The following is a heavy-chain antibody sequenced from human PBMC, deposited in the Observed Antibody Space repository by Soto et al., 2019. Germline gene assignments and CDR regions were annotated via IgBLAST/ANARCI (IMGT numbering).Heavy chain of an antibody. D-gene: IGHD5-12*01. V-gene: IGHV3-30*18. CDR3: AKDNDSGCDWLRVGDASDI. CDR1: GFTFSSYG. CDR2: ISYDGSNK. Sequence: QVQLVESGGGVVQPGRSLRLSCAASGFTFSSYGMHWVRQAPGKGLEWVAVISYDGSNKYYADSVKGRLTISRDNSKNMLYLQMNSLRGEETAVYYCAKDNDSGCDWLRVGDASDIWGQGTMVTVSS. J-gene: IGHJ3*02.